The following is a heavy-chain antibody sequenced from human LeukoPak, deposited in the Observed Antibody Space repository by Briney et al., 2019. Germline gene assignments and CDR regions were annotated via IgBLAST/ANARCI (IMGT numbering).Heavy chain of an antibody. CDR3: ARGSYDFWSGYYSFDY. CDR1: GGSISSYY. D-gene: IGHD3-3*01. V-gene: IGHV4-4*07. J-gene: IGHJ4*02. Sequence: SETLSLTCTVSGGSISSYYWSWIRQPAGKGLEWIGRIYTSGSTNYNPSLKSRVTMSVDTSKNQFSLKLSSVTAADTAVYYCARGSYDFWSGYYSFDYWGQGTLVTVSS. CDR2: IYTSGST.